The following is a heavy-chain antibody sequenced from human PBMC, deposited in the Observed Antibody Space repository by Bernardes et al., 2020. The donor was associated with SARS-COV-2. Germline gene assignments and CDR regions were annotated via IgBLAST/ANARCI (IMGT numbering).Heavy chain of an antibody. J-gene: IGHJ5*02. V-gene: IGHV3-7*01. CDR3: ARGAYMFGNDL. CDR2: INIDGSEK. CDR1: GFTFGSFA. Sequence: GGSLRLSCVASGFTFGSFAMSWVRQAPGKGLEWVAKINIDGSEKYYVDSGKGRFTISRDNAKNSLYLEVNSLRAEDTAVYYCARGAYMFGNDLWGQGTLVTVSS. D-gene: IGHD3-3*02.